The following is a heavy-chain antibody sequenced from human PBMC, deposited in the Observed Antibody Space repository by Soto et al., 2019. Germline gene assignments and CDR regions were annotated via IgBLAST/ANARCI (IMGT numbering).Heavy chain of an antibody. D-gene: IGHD1-26*01. V-gene: IGHV4-34*01. Sequence: PSETLSLTCAVYGGSFSDYRWSWIRQPPGRGLEWIGDINRRGSTNYSPSLKSQVTISLDTSKNQFSLSLISVTAADTAVYYCAGGSEAAWEIAATWGPGILVTVSS. CDR3: AGGSEAAWEIAAT. J-gene: IGHJ4*02. CDR2: INRRGST. CDR1: GGSFSDYR.